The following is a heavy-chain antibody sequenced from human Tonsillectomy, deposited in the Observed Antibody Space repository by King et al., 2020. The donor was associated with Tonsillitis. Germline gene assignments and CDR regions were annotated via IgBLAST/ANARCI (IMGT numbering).Heavy chain of an antibody. D-gene: IGHD3-22*01. CDR2: ISASGST. V-gene: IGHV4-4*07. Sequence: VQLQESGPGLVRPSETLSLTCIVSGGSINSYYWSWIRQPAGKGLEWIGRISASGSTNYNPSLKSRVTISVDTSKNHFSLKLGSATPADTAVYYCARDRYYDGSGHYFEMDPWGQGALVTVSS. CDR3: ARDRYYDGSGHYFEMDP. J-gene: IGHJ5*02. CDR1: GGSINSYY.